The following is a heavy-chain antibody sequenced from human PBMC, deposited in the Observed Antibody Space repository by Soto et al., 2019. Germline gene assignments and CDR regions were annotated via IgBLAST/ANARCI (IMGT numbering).Heavy chain of an antibody. D-gene: IGHD3-16*01. V-gene: IGHV2-5*02. J-gene: IGHJ5*02. CDR1: GFSLSSSGVG. CDR3: AHTPSDYIWGSYPT. CDR2: ISWDVDK. Sequence: KESGPTLVKPTQTLTLTCTFSGFSLSSSGVGVAGIRQPPGKALEWLALISWDVDKYYSPSLMNRLSISKDTSENHGVLTLTNVDPVDTGPYFCAHTPSDYIWGSYPTWGQGTLVNVSS.